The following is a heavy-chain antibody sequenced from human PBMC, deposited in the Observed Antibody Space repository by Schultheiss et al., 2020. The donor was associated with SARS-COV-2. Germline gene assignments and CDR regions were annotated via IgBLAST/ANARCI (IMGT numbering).Heavy chain of an antibody. J-gene: IGHJ4*02. D-gene: IGHD4-23*01. CDR1: GFTFSDYY. V-gene: IGHV3-30*02. CDR2: IWYDGSNK. CDR3: AKGRMTTVVTAFDY. Sequence: GGSLRLSCAASGFTFSDYYMSWIRQAPGKGLEWVAVIWYDGSNKYYADSVKGRFTISRDNSKNTLYLQMNSLRAEDTAVYYCAKGRMTTVVTAFDYWGQGTLVTVSS.